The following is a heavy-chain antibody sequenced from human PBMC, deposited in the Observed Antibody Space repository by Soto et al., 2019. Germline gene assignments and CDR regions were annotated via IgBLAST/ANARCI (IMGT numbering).Heavy chain of an antibody. J-gene: IGHJ4*02. CDR2: ISHDGSNK. CDR1: GFTFSSYA. CDR3: ARDVGLTVTTPTFDY. Sequence: QVQLVESGGGVVQPGRSLRLSCAASGFTFSSYAMHWVRQAPGKGLEWVAVISHDGSNKYYADSVKGGYTISRDNSKNTLYVQVNSLRAKDTAVYYCARDVGLTVTTPTFDYWGQGTLVTVSS. V-gene: IGHV3-30-3*01. D-gene: IGHD4-17*01.